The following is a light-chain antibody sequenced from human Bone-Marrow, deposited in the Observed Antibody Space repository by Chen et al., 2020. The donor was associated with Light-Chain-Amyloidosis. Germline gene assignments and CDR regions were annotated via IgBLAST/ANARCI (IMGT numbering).Light chain of an antibody. CDR2: SAS. J-gene: IGKJ2*01. CDR3: QQYGSSPYT. V-gene: IGKV3-20*01. CDR1: QSVSSGF. Sequence: EIVLTQSPGTLSLSPGDRATLSCRASQSVSSGFLAWYQQIPGQAPRLLIHSASSRATGTPDRFRGSGYVTVFILSIARLAPADFAVDYCQQYGSSPYTFVHGTKLDMK.